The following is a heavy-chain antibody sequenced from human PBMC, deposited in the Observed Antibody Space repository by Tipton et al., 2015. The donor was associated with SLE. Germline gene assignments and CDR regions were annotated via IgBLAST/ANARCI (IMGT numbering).Heavy chain of an antibody. CDR3: THSTDYYYMDV. D-gene: IGHD5-18*01. Sequence: TLSLTCTVSGGSLNNYFCSWIRQSAGKGLEWIGHIYYSGNTHYNSSLKSRLTISVDTSKNQFSLKLTSVTPADTAVYYCTHSTDYYYMDVWGKGTTVTVSS. CDR2: IYYSGNT. V-gene: IGHV4-59*06. J-gene: IGHJ6*03. CDR1: GGSLNNYF.